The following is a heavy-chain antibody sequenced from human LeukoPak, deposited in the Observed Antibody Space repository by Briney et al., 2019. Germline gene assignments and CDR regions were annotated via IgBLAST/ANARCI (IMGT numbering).Heavy chain of an antibody. Sequence: TSETLSLTCTVSGYSIRSGYWWGWIRQPPGKGLERIGSFYHSRSTFYNPSLKSRVTISVDTSKNQFSLKLTFVTAADTAVYYCAREQLVSRSGYEYWGQGTLVTVSS. D-gene: IGHD6-6*01. CDR3: AREQLVSRSGYEY. V-gene: IGHV4-38-2*02. CDR1: GYSIRSGYW. J-gene: IGHJ4*02. CDR2: FYHSRST.